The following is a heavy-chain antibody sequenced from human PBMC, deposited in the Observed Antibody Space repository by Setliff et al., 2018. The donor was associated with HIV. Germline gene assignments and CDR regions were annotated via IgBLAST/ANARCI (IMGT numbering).Heavy chain of an antibody. D-gene: IGHD3-22*01. V-gene: IGHV4-61*02. CDR2: IYTSGST. Sequence: SETLSLTCTVSGDSISSGSYYWSWIRQPAGKGLEWIGRIYTSGSTNYNPSLESRVTISLDTSKNQFSLKLSSVTAADTAVYYCAREDYYDSSGYAFDIWGQGTMVTVSS. CDR1: GDSISSGSYY. J-gene: IGHJ3*02. CDR3: AREDYYDSSGYAFDI.